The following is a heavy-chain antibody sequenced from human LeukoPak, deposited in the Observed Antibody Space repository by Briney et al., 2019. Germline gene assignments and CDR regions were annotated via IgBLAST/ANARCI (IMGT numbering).Heavy chain of an antibody. CDR2: IYTSGST. CDR1: GGSISSYY. D-gene: IGHD6-19*01. J-gene: IGHJ4*02. CDR3: ARGESIAVAGFGYYFDY. V-gene: IGHV4-4*07. Sequence: SETLSLTCTVSGGSISSYYWSWIRQPAGKGLEWIGRIYTSGSTNYNPSLKSRVTISVDTSKNQFSLKLSSVTAADTAVYYCARGESIAVAGFGYYFDYWGQGTLVTVSS.